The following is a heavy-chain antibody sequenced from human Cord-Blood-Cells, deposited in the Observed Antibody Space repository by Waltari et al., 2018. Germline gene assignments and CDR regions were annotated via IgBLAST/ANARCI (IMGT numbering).Heavy chain of an antibody. D-gene: IGHD3-22*01. V-gene: IGHV4-59*08. CDR3: ARRGYYDSSGYYYWYFDL. J-gene: IGHJ2*01. CDR1: GGSISSYY. CDR2: IYYSGST. Sequence: QVQLQESGPGLVKPSETLSLTCTVSGGSISSYYWRWIRQPPGKGLEWIGYIYYSGSTTYNPSLKSRVTISVDTSKNQFSLKLSSVTAADTAVYYCARRGYYDSSGYYYWYFDLWGRGTLVTVSS.